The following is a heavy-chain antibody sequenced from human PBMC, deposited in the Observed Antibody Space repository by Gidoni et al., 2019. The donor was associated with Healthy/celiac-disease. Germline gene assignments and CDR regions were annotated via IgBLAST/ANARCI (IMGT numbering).Heavy chain of an antibody. V-gene: IGHV3-9*01. Sequence: EVQLVESGGGLVQPGRSLRLSCAASGFTFDAYAMHWVRQAPGKGLEWVSGISWNSGSIGYADSVKGRFTISRDNAKNSLYLQMNSLRAEDTALYYCAKDRYGYFDYWGQGTLVTVSS. J-gene: IGHJ4*02. D-gene: IGHD1-20*01. CDR3: AKDRYGYFDY. CDR1: GFTFDAYA. CDR2: ISWNSGSI.